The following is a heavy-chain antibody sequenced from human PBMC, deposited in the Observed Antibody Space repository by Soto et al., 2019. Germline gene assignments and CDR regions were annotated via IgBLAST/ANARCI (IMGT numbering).Heavy chain of an antibody. V-gene: IGHV4-59*01. D-gene: IGHD3-10*01. CDR2: IYYSGST. CDR3: ARYGSGSSVWFDP. Sequence: QVQLQESGPGLVKPSETLSLTCTVSGGSMSSYYWSWIRQPPGKGLEWIGYIYYSGSTIYNPSLKSRVTISVDTSKNQFSLKLSSVTAADTAVYYCARYGSGSSVWFDPWGQGTLVTFSS. CDR1: GGSMSSYY. J-gene: IGHJ5*02.